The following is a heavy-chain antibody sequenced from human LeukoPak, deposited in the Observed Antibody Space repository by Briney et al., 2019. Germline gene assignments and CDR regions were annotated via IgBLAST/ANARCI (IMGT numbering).Heavy chain of an antibody. CDR2: ISGSGGST. CDR1: GFTFSSYG. D-gene: IGHD5-12*01. V-gene: IGHV3-23*01. Sequence: PGGSLRLSCAASGFTFSSYGMSWVRQAPGKGLEWVSAISGSGGSTYYADSVKGRFTISRDNSKNTLYLQMNSLRAEDTAVYYCAKLVDIVATHAPNDYWGQGTLVTVSS. CDR3: AKLVDIVATHAPNDY. J-gene: IGHJ4*02.